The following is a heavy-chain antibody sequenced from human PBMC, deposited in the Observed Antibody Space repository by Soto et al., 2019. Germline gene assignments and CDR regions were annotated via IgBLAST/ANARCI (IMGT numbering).Heavy chain of an antibody. V-gene: IGHV3-11*06. D-gene: IGHD5-12*01. CDR2: IGSGSTYT. CDR3: VKESRDLAKFES. J-gene: IGHJ4*02. Sequence: GGSLRLSCAASGFNFSDYYMSWIRQAPGKGLEWLSYIGSGSTYTEYADSVRGRFIISRDNAKNSVFLQMNSLRAEDTAVYYCVKESRDLAKFESWGQGTLVTVS. CDR1: GFNFSDYY.